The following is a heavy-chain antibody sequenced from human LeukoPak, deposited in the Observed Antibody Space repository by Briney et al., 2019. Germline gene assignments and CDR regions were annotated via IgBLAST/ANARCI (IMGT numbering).Heavy chain of an antibody. CDR3: ARVENYYDSSGRPYADAFDI. Sequence: GASVKVSCKVSGYTLTELSMHWVRQAPGKGLEWMGGFDPEDGETIYAQKLQGRVTMTTDTSTSTAYMELRSLRSDDTAVYYCARVENYYDSSGRPYADAFDIWGQGTMVTVSS. D-gene: IGHD3-22*01. CDR1: GYTLTELS. V-gene: IGHV1-24*01. J-gene: IGHJ3*02. CDR2: FDPEDGET.